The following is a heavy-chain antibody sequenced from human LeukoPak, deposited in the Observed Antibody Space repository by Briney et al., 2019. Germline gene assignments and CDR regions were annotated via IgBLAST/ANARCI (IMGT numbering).Heavy chain of an antibody. CDR1: GGSFSGYY. V-gene: IGHV4-34*01. CDR3: ARGKGGH. J-gene: IGHJ4*02. CDR2: INHSGST. Sequence: SETLSLTCAVYGGSFSGYYWSWIRQPPGKGLEWIGEINHSGSTNYNPSLRSRVTISVDTSKNQFSLKLSSVTAADTDVYYCARGKGGHWGQGTLVTVSS.